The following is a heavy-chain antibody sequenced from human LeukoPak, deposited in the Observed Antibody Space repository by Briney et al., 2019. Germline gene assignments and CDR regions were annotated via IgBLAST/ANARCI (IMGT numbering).Heavy chain of an antibody. J-gene: IGHJ4*02. CDR3: ARVGSSGWYFDY. Sequence: SQTLSLTCTVPGGSISSGGYYWSWIRQHPGKGLEWIGYIYYSGSTNYNPSLKSRVTISVDTSKNQFSLKLSSVTVADTAVYYCARVGSSGWYFDYWGQGTLVTVSS. V-gene: IGHV4-31*03. CDR2: IYYSGST. CDR1: GGSISSGGYY. D-gene: IGHD6-19*01.